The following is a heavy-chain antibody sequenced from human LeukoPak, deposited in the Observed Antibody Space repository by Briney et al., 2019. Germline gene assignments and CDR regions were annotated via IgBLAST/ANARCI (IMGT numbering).Heavy chain of an antibody. J-gene: IGHJ4*02. D-gene: IGHD3-10*01. CDR3: AKSPGVLLWFGSFDY. CDR1: EFTFSNYW. CDR2: IKKDGSDK. V-gene: IGHV3-7*01. Sequence: GGSLRLSCAASEFTFSNYWMSWVRQAPGKGLEWVANIKKDGSDKYYVDSVKGRFTVSRDNSKNTVYLQMNSLRAEDTAIYYCAKSPGVLLWFGSFDYWGQGTLVTVSS.